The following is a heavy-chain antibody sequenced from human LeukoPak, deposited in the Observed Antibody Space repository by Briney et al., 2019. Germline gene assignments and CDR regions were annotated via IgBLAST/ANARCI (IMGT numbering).Heavy chain of an antibody. CDR1: GGSISSSSYY. J-gene: IGHJ4*02. D-gene: IGHD3-10*01. CDR3: ARDAKHDYGSGSQSFTRPFDY. V-gene: IGHV4-39*07. CDR2: IYYSGST. Sequence: SETLSLTCTVSGGSISSSSYYWGWIRQPPGKGLEWIGSIYYSGSTYYNPSLKSRVTISVDTSKNQFSLKLSSVTAADTAVYYCARDAKHDYGSGSQSFTRPFDYWGQGTLVTVSS.